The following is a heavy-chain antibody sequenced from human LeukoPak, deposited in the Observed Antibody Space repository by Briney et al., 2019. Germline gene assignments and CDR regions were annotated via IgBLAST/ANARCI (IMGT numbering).Heavy chain of an antibody. CDR3: ARVRYSYDAFDI. J-gene: IGHJ3*02. CDR1: GGSISSGSYY. Sequence: SETLSLTCTVSGGSISSGSYYWSWIRQPAGKGLEWIGRIYTSGSTNYNPPLKSRVTISVDTSKNQFSLKLSSVTAADTAVYYCARVRYSYDAFDIWGQGTMVTVSS. CDR2: IYTSGST. V-gene: IGHV4-61*02. D-gene: IGHD5-18*01.